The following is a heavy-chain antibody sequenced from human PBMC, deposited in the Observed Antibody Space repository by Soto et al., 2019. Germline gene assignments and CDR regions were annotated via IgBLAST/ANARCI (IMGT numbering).Heavy chain of an antibody. Sequence: SQTLSLTWAISWDSVSSNSAAWNWIMQSPSRGLEWLGRTYYRSKWYNDYAVSVKSRITINPDTSKNQFSLQLNSVTPEDTAVYYCARDTTLCGSGCSGNVWGQGTTVTFSS. CDR3: ARDTTLCGSGCSGNV. CDR1: WDSVSSNSAA. V-gene: IGHV6-1*01. J-gene: IGHJ6*02. CDR2: TYYRSKWYN. D-gene: IGHD6-19*01.